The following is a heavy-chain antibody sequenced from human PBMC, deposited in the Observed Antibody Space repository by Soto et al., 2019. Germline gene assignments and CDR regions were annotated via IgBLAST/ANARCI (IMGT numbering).Heavy chain of an antibody. D-gene: IGHD3-9*01. J-gene: IGHJ4*02. CDR2: IYYSGNT. Sequence: QVQLQESGPGLVKPSQTLSLTCTVSGGSISSGGYYWSWIRQHPGKGLEWIGYIYYSGNTNYTPSLKSRFTISVDTSKNQFSLNLSSVTAADTAVYYCARSGYDILTPFNYWGQGTLVTVSS. CDR3: ARSGYDILTPFNY. CDR1: GGSISSGGYY. V-gene: IGHV4-31*03.